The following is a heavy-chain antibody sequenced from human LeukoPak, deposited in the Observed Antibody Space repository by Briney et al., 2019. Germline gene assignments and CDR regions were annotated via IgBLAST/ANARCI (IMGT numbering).Heavy chain of an antibody. Sequence: SDTLSLTCAVSGYSISSSNWWGWIRQPPGRGLEWIGYIYYSGSTHYNPSLKSRVTMSVDTSKNQFSLKLSSVTAVDTAVYYCARRGLTMVRGVINGMDVWGQGTTVTVSS. V-gene: IGHV4-28*01. CDR1: GYSISSSNW. D-gene: IGHD3-10*01. J-gene: IGHJ6*02. CDR3: ARRGLTMVRGVINGMDV. CDR2: IYYSGST.